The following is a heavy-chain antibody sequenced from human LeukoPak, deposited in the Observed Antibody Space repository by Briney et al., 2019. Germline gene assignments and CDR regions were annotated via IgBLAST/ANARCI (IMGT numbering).Heavy chain of an antibody. V-gene: IGHV4-34*01. CDR1: GGSFSDYY. CDR2: INHSGST. CDR3: ARGSRLIHGIVVVPAAMGYYFDY. J-gene: IGHJ4*02. D-gene: IGHD2-2*01. Sequence: SETLSLTCAVYGGSFSDYYWSWIRQPPGKGPEWIGEINHSGSTNYNPSLKSRVTITVDTSKNQFSLKLSSVTAADTAVYYCARGSRLIHGIVVVPAAMGYYFDYWGQGTLVTVSS.